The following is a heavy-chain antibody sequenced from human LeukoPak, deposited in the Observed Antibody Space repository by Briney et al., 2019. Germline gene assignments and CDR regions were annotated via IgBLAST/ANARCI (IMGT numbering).Heavy chain of an antibody. CDR1: GFTFRSYP. CDR3: AKDPRV. Sequence: GGSLRLSCAASGFTFRSYPMHWVRQAPGKGLEWVAVISYDGSNKYYADSVKGRFTISRDNSKNTLYVQMNSLRAEDTALYYCAKDPRVWGQGTMVTVSS. J-gene: IGHJ3*01. CDR2: ISYDGSNK. V-gene: IGHV3-30-3*01.